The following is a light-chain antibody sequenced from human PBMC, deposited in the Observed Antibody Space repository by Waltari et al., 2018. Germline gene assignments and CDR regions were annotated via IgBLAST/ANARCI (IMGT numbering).Light chain of an antibody. CDR2: AAS. Sequence: DIQMTQSPSSLSAFVGDRVTIHCRASQGISNSLAWYQQKPGKAPKLLLYAASRLESGVPSRFSGSGSGTDYTLTISSLQPEDCATYYCQQYYSIALNFGGGTKVEIK. J-gene: IGKJ4*01. CDR1: QGISNS. CDR3: QQYYSIALN. V-gene: IGKV1-NL1*01.